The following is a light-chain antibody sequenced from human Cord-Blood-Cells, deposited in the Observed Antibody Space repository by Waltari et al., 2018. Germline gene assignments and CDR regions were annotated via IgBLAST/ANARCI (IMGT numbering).Light chain of an antibody. V-gene: IGLV2-11*01. CDR1: SRDVGGSNY. CDR3: CSYAGSYTFV. Sequence: QSALTPPPSVSGSPGQSVTISCPGTSRDVGGSNYVPWYQQHPGKAPKLMIYDVSKRPSGVPDRFSGSKSGNTASLTISGLQAEDEADYYCCSYAGSYTFVFGGGTKLTVL. CDR2: DVS. J-gene: IGLJ3*02.